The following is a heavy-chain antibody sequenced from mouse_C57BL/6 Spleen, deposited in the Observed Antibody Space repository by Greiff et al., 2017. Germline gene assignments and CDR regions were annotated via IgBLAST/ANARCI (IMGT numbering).Heavy chain of an antibody. CDR2: IYPGNSDT. Sequence: EVQLQQSGTVLARPGASVKMSCKTSGYTFTSYWMHWVKQRPGQGLEWIGAIYPGNSDTSYNQKFKGKATLTAVTSASTAYMELSSLTNEDSAVYYCTRIMGADGYYRGYWGQGTTLTVSS. D-gene: IGHD2-3*01. CDR1: GYTFTSYW. V-gene: IGHV1-5*01. J-gene: IGHJ2*01. CDR3: TRIMGADGYYRGY.